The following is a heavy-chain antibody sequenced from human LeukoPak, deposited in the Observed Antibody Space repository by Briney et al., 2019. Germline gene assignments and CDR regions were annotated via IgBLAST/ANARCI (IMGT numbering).Heavy chain of an antibody. D-gene: IGHD2-15*01. CDR3: ARGGLPGGFDY. V-gene: IGHV3-74*01. CDR1: GFTFSSYW. Sequence: GGPLRLSCAASGFTFSSYWMFWVRQAPGKGLVWVSHIKGDGSSITYADSVKGRFTISRDNAKSTLYLQLNSLRADDTAVYYCARGGLPGGFDYWGQGALVTVSS. J-gene: IGHJ4*02. CDR2: IKGDGSSI.